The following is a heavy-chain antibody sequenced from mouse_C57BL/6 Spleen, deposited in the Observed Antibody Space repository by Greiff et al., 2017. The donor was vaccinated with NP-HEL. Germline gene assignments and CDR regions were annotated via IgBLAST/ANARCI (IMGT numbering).Heavy chain of an antibody. J-gene: IGHJ4*01. V-gene: IGHV1-64*01. CDR3: ASTSGITTVVAYYYAMDY. D-gene: IGHD1-1*01. CDR2: LHPKSGSP. CDR1: GYTFTSYW. Sequence: QVQLQQPGAELAKPGASVKLSCKASGYTFTSYWMHWVKQRPGQGLEWIGRLHPKSGSPNYNEKFKSKATLTADKSSSTAYMQLSSLTSEYSAVYYCASTSGITTVVAYYYAMDYWGQGTSVTVSS.